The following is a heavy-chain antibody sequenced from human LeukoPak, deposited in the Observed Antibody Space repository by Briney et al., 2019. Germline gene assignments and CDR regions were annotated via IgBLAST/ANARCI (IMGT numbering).Heavy chain of an antibody. D-gene: IGHD6-13*01. CDR1: GFIFSNYW. J-gene: IGHJ5*02. CDR3: ARATAVGLNCFDH. CDR2: IKQDGSEK. Sequence: GGSLRLSCAASGFIFSNYWMSWVRQAPGKGLEWVANIKQDGSEKYYVDSVKGRFTISRDNAKNSLYLQMDTLRAEDTAVYYCARATAVGLNCFDHWGQGTLVTVSS. V-gene: IGHV3-7*01.